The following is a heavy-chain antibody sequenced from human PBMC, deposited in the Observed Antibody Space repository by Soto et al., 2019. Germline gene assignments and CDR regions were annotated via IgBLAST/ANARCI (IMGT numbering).Heavy chain of an antibody. CDR3: ARTGPAATTTLPFDY. CDR2: IYPGDSDT. V-gene: IGHV5-51*01. Sequence: GESLKISCKGSGYIFTTYLIGLVRQVPGKGLELMGIIYPGDSDTRYSPSFQGHITISADKSINTAYLQWSSLKASDTAMYFCARTGPAATTTLPFDYWGQGTTVTVSS. CDR1: GYIFTTYL. D-gene: IGHD6-25*01. J-gene: IGHJ4*02.